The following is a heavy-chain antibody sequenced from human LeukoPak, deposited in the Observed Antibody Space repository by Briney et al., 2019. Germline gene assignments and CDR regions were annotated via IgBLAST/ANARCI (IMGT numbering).Heavy chain of an antibody. V-gene: IGHV4-59*01. CDR1: GGSISSYY. CDR3: AREKGGIKDAFDI. D-gene: IGHD3-10*01. Sequence: MPSETLSLTCTVSGGSISSYYWSWIRQPPGKGLEWIGYIYYSGSTNYNPSLKSRVTISVDTSKNQFSLKLSSVTAADTAVYYCAREKGGIKDAFDIWGQGTMVTVSS. J-gene: IGHJ3*02. CDR2: IYYSGST.